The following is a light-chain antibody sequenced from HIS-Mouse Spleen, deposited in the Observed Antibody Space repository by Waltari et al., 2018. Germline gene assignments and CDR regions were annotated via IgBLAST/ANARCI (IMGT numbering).Light chain of an antibody. Sequence: EIVLTQSPATLSLSPGERATLSCRASQSIRSYLAWYHQKPGQAHRLLIYDAANKATGIPARFSGSGSETDFTLTISSLEPEDFAVYYCQQRSNWPLFTFGPGTKVDIK. J-gene: IGKJ3*01. CDR1: QSIRSY. V-gene: IGKV3-11*01. CDR3: QQRSNWPLFT. CDR2: DAA.